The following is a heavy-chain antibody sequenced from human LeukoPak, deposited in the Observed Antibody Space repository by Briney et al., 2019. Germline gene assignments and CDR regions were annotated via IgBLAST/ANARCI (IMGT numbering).Heavy chain of an antibody. CDR2: IGTDGDT. CDR1: GFTYSSYD. Sequence: PGGSLRLSCAVSGFTYSSYDMHWVRQATGRGLEWVSGIGTDGDTYYAGSVKGRFNISRENAKNSLYLQMNSLRAEDTAVYYCAKDYTMIVVVSPFDYWGQGTLVTVSS. J-gene: IGHJ4*02. V-gene: IGHV3-13*01. CDR3: AKDYTMIVVVSPFDY. D-gene: IGHD3-22*01.